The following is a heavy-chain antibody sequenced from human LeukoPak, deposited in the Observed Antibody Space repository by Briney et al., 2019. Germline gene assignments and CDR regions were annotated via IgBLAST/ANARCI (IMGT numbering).Heavy chain of an antibody. V-gene: IGHV3-48*03. J-gene: IGHJ4*02. Sequence: GGALRVSCAASGFTFCSYEMNWVRQAPGKRRERVSYISSGSTIYDADSVKGRFTISRDNAKNSLYLQMNSLRAEDTAVYYCARESIAVAGAPFDSWGQGTLVTVSS. CDR2: ISSGSTI. CDR1: GFTFCSYE. D-gene: IGHD6-19*01. CDR3: ARESIAVAGAPFDS.